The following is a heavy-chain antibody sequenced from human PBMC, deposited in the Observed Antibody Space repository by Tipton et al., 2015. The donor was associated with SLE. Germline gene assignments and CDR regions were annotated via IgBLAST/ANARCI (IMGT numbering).Heavy chain of an antibody. CDR1: GGSITRYY. Sequence: TLSLTCTVSGGSITRYYYNWIRQPPGKGLEWIGNIHYNGHSDYNPSLKSQITMSVDTSRNLFSLNLSSVTAADTAVYYCARGKRHYDVLTGYYSKPHYFDFWGQGTVVAVSP. V-gene: IGHV4-59*01. CDR3: ARGKRHYDVLTGYYSKPHYFDF. J-gene: IGHJ4*02. D-gene: IGHD3-9*01. CDR2: IHYNGHS.